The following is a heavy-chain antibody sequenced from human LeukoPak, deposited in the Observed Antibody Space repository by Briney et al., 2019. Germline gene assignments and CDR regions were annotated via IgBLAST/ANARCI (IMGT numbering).Heavy chain of an antibody. J-gene: IGHJ4*02. D-gene: IGHD3-10*01. CDR2: IYPSDSDT. V-gene: IGHV5-51*01. Sequence: GESLKISCQGSGYIFTNYWIGWVRQMPGKGLEARGIIYPSDSDTTYSPSFQGPVTISVDKSLSTVYLHWSRLKASDTAIYYCARQGRDGSNTRGYFFDYWGQGPLVTVSS. CDR1: GYIFTNYW. CDR3: ARQGRDGSNTRGYFFDY.